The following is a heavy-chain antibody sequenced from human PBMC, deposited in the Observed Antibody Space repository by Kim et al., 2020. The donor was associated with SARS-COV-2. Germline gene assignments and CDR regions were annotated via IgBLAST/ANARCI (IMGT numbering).Heavy chain of an antibody. J-gene: IGHJ4*02. D-gene: IGHD3-10*01. CDR2: INHSGST. V-gene: IGHV4-34*01. CDR3: ARGNYGSGSYHFDY. CDR1: GGSFSGYY. Sequence: SETLSLTCAVYGGSFSGYYWSWIRQPPGKGLEWIGEINHSGSTNYNPSLKSRVTISVDTSKNQFSLKLSSVTAADTAVYYCARGNYGSGSYHFDYWGQGTLVTVSS.